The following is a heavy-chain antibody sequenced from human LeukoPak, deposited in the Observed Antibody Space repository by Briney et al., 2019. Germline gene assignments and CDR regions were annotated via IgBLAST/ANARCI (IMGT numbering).Heavy chain of an antibody. CDR2: IYTSGST. V-gene: IGHV4-4*07. Sequence: SESLSLTCTVSGGSISSYYWSWIRQPAGKGLEWIGRIYTSGSTNYNPSLKSRVTMSVDTSKNQFSLKLSSVTAADTAVYYCARVSGSYLAGVSGRYYYYMDVWGKGTTVTVSS. D-gene: IGHD1-26*01. CDR1: GGSISSYY. CDR3: ARVSGSYLAGVSGRYYYYMDV. J-gene: IGHJ6*03.